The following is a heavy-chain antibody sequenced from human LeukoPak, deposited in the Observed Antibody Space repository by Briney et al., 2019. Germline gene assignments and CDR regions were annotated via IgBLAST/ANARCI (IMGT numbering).Heavy chain of an antibody. D-gene: IGHD1-26*01. J-gene: IGHJ4*02. V-gene: IGHV3-74*03. Sequence: PGGSLRLTCAASGFTLSNDWTHWVRRAPGKGLVWVSRISSDGTNTLYADSVKGRFTISRDNARNTLHLQMNSLRADDTAVYYCVVGGGIYWGQGTLVTVS. CDR3: VVGGGIY. CDR2: ISSDGTNT. CDR1: GFTLSNDW.